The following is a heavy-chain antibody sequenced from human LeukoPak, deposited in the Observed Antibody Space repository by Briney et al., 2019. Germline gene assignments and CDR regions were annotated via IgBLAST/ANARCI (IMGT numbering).Heavy chain of an antibody. J-gene: IGHJ4*02. V-gene: IGHV4-30-2*01. CDR3: ARFSPRAMGNYLDF. CDR2: IYPRGST. CDR1: GGSINSCCFS. D-gene: IGHD7-27*01. Sequence: PSETLSLTCAVSGGSINSCCFSWSWIRQPPGKGLEWIGYIYPRGSTYYNPSLKSRGILSLDKSANQFSLNLSSVTAADTAVYYCARFSPRAMGNYLDFWGQGTLVTVSS.